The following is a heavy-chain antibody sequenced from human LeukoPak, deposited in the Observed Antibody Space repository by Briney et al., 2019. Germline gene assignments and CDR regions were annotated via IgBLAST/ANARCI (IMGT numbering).Heavy chain of an antibody. CDR1: GYSFTSYW. CDR3: ARQPDYYDSSGSHFDY. D-gene: IGHD3-22*01. V-gene: IGHV5-51*01. J-gene: IGHJ4*02. CDR2: IYPGESDT. Sequence: GESLKISCKGSGYSFTSYWIGWVRPMPGKGLEWMGIIYPGESDTRYSPSFQGRVTISADKSISTAYLQWSSLKASDTATYYCARQPDYYDSSGSHFDYWGQGTLVTVSS.